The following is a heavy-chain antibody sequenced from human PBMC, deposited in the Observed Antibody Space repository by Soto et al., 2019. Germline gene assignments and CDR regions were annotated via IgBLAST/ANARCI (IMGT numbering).Heavy chain of an antibody. CDR3: ARESSGYSGYDPADGAFDI. CDR1: GYNFTSHG. V-gene: IGHV1-18*01. D-gene: IGHD5-12*01. CDR2: ISAYNGNT. J-gene: IGHJ3*02. Sequence: DSEKVSCKASGYNFTSHGISWVRQAPGQGLEWMGWISAYNGNTNYAQKLQGRVTMTTDTSTSTAYMELRSLRSDDTAVYYCARESSGYSGYDPADGAFDIWGQGNMVT.